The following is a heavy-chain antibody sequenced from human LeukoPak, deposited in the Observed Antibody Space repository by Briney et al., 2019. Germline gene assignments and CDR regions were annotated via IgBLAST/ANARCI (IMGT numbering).Heavy chain of an antibody. Sequence: GGSLRLSCAASGFTFSSYSMNWVRQAPGKGLEWVSSISSSSSYIYYADSVKGRVTISRDNAKNSLYLQMNSLRAEDTAVYYCARDHTYYDFWSGYSAHYYYGMDVWGQGTTVTVSS. J-gene: IGHJ6*02. CDR3: ARDHTYYDFWSGYSAHYYYGMDV. V-gene: IGHV3-21*01. CDR2: ISSSSSYI. D-gene: IGHD3-3*01. CDR1: GFTFSSYS.